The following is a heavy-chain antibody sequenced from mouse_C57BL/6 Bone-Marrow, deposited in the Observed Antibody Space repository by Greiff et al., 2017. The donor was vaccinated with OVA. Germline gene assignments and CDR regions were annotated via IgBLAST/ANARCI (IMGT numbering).Heavy chain of an antibody. CDR2: IDPEDGDT. J-gene: IGHJ3*01. V-gene: IGHV14-1*01. CDR1: GFNIKDYY. D-gene: IGHD2-3*01. CDR3: TFYDGYYLAWFAY. Sequence: VQLQQSGAELVRPGASVKLSCTASGFNIKDYYMHWVKQRPEQGLEWIGRIDPEDGDTEYAPKFQGKATMTADTSSNTAYLQLSSLTSEDTAVYYCTFYDGYYLAWFAYWGQGTLVTVSA.